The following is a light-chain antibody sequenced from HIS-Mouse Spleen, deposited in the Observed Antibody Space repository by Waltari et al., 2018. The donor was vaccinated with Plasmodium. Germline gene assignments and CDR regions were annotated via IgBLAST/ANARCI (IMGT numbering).Light chain of an antibody. CDR2: KAS. V-gene: IGKV1-5*03. Sequence: DIQMTKSPSTLSASVGDKVTITCRASQSISSRLAWYRQKPGKAPKLLIYKASSLESGVPSRFSGSGSGTEFTLTISSLQPDDFATYYCQQYNSYSWTFGQGTKVEIK. CDR3: QQYNSYSWT. CDR1: QSISSR. J-gene: IGKJ1*01.